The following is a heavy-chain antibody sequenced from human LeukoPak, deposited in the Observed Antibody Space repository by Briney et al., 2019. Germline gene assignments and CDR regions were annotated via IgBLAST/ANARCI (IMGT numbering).Heavy chain of an antibody. J-gene: IGHJ5*02. CDR3: ARDEGYCSGGSCYSSSWDNWFDP. CDR1: GFTFSSYS. Sequence: GGSLRLSCAASGFTFSSYSMNWVRQAPGRGLEWVSSISSSSSYIYYADSVKGRFTISRDNAKNSLYLQMNSLRAEDTAVYYCARDEGYCSGGSCYSSSWDNWFDPWGQGTLVTVSS. D-gene: IGHD2-15*01. V-gene: IGHV3-21*01. CDR2: ISSSSSYI.